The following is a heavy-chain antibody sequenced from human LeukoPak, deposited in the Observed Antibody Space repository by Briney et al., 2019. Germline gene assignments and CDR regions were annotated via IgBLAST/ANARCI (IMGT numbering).Heavy chain of an antibody. CDR2: ISGSGGST. Sequence: GGSLRLSCAASGFTFSSYAMSWVRQAPGKGLEWVSAISGSGGSTYYADSVKGRFTISRDNAKNTLYLQMNSLRAEDTAVYYCARLQWELLQWGDYYYYMDVWGKGTTVTVSS. D-gene: IGHD1-26*01. J-gene: IGHJ6*03. CDR3: ARLQWELLQWGDYYYYMDV. CDR1: GFTFSSYA. V-gene: IGHV3-23*01.